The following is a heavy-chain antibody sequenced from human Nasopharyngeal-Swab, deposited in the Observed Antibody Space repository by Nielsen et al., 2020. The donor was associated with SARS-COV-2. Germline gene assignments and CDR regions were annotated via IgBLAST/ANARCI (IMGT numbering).Heavy chain of an antibody. Sequence: GESLKISCAASGFTFSDYYMSWIRQAPGKGLEWVSYISSSGSTIYYADSVKGRFTISRDNAKNSLYLQMNSLKTEDTAVYYCASELLWFGDDAFDIWGQGTMVTVSS. CDR3: ASELLWFGDDAFDI. D-gene: IGHD3-10*01. CDR1: GFTFSDYY. J-gene: IGHJ3*02. CDR2: ISSSGSTI. V-gene: IGHV3-11*01.